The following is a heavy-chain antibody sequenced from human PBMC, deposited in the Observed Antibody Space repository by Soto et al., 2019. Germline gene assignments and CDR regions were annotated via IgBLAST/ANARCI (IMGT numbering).Heavy chain of an antibody. J-gene: IGHJ4*02. CDR3: ARRRIAVAGNAPFFDY. CDR1: GGSISSSSYH. CDR2: IYYSGST. Sequence: QLQLQESGPGLVKPSETLSLTCTVSGGSISSSSYHWGWIRQPPGKGLERIGSIYYSGSTYYNPSLKSRVTISVDTSKNQFSLKLSSVTAADTAVYYCARRRIAVAGNAPFFDYWGQGTLVTVSS. D-gene: IGHD6-19*01. V-gene: IGHV4-39*01.